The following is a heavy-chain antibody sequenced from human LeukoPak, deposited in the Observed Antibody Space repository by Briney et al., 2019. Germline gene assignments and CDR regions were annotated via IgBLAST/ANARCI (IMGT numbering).Heavy chain of an antibody. D-gene: IGHD4-17*01. CDR1: GVSFSTYY. Sequence: SETLSLTCAVSGVSFSTYYWSWIRQSPEKGLEWIGEVNHSGYTNYNPSLKSRVTISVDTSKNQFSLRLNSVTAADTAIYYCARQLYGFDYWGQGTLVTVS. CDR2: VNHSGYT. V-gene: IGHV4-34*01. CDR3: ARQLYGFDY. J-gene: IGHJ4*02.